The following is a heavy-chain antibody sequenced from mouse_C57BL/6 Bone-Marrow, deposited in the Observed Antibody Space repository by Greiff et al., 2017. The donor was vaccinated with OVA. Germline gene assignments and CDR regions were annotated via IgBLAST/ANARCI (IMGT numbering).Heavy chain of an antibody. CDR1: GFTFSSYT. CDR2: ISGGGGNT. CDR3: ARRLLRRYAMDD. V-gene: IGHV5-9*01. J-gene: IGHJ4*01. Sequence: EVKLMESGGGLVKPGGSLKLSCAASGFTFSSYTMSWVRQTPEKRLEWVATISGGGGNTYYPDSVKGRFTISRDNAKNTLYLQMSSLRSEDTALYYCARRLLRRYAMDDWGQGTSVTVSS. D-gene: IGHD1-2*01.